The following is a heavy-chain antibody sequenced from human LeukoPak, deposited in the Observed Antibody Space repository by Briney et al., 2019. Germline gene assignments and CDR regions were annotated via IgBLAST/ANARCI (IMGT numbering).Heavy chain of an antibody. CDR1: GFMFSDYG. CDR2: ISNDGSII. CDR3: AKDGPYCGGITCYFRYFDL. J-gene: IGHJ2*01. V-gene: IGHV3-30*18. Sequence: GGSLRLSCAASGFMFSDYGMHWVRQAPGKGLEWVAVISNDGSIIYYADSVKGRFTISRDNPKNTLHLQMNSLRPDDTAVYYCAKDGPYCGGITCYFRYFDLWGRGTLVTVSS. D-gene: IGHD2-21*01.